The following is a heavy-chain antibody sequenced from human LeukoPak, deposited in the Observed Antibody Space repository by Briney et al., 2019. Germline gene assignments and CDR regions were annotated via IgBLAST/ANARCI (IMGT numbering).Heavy chain of an antibody. CDR1: GGSISSYY. J-gene: IGHJ4*02. V-gene: IGHV4-59*01. D-gene: IGHD3-10*01. CDR2: IYYSGST. Sequence: SVTLSLTCTVSGGSISSYYWSWIRQPPGKGLEGIGYIYYSGSTNYNPSLKGRVTISVDTSRNQFSLNLSSVTAADTAVYYCARAWFGESAYTFDYWGQGTLVTVSS. CDR3: ARAWFGESAYTFDY.